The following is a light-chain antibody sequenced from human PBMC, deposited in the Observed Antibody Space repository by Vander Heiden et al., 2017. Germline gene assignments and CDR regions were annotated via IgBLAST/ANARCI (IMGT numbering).Light chain of an antibody. J-gene: IGKJ3*01. CDR3: QQDCSAPFFT. Sequence: ELVLTQSPGTLSLSPGERATLSCRASKRVSSSYLAWYQQKPGQAPRLLIYGASSRATGTPDRFSRSGYGTDFTLTISRLEPEDFAVYYCQQDCSAPFFTFGHRTKVDIK. CDR2: GAS. CDR1: KRVSSSY. V-gene: IGKV3-20*01.